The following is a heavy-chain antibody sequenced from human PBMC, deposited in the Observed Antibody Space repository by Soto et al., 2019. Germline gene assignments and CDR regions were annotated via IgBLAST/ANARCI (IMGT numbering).Heavy chain of an antibody. Sequence: QVQLVESGGGVVQPGRSLRLSCAASGFTFSSYGMHWVRQAPGKGLEWVAFISYDRSNKYYADSVKGRFTISRDNSKNTLYLQMNSLRAEDTAVYYCAKTPTVTTHAFDIWGKGTMVTVSS. CDR2: ISYDRSNK. V-gene: IGHV3-30*18. CDR3: AKTPTVTTHAFDI. CDR1: GFTFSSYG. D-gene: IGHD4-17*01. J-gene: IGHJ3*02.